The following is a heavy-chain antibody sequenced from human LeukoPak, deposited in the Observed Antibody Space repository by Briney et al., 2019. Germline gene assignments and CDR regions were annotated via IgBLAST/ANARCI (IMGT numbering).Heavy chain of an antibody. V-gene: IGHV3-23*01. CDR3: ARSRGYSYGYHYYYYGMDV. Sequence: PGGSLRLSCAASGFTFSSYAMSWVRQAPGKGLEWVSAISGSGDSTYYADSVKGRFTISRDNSKNTLYLQMNSLRAEDTAVYYCARSRGYSYGYHYYYYGMDVWGQGTTVTVSS. CDR2: ISGSGDST. D-gene: IGHD5-18*01. CDR1: GFTFSSYA. J-gene: IGHJ6*02.